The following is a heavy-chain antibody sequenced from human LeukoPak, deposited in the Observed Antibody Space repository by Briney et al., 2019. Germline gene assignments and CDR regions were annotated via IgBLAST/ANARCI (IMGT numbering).Heavy chain of an antibody. CDR3: ARDDGGWSHRGGYFDY. J-gene: IGHJ4*02. CDR1: GGTFSSYA. Sequence: SVKVSCKASGGTFSSYAISWVRQAPGQGLEWMGRIIPIFGTANYAQKFQGRVTITTDESTSSAYMELSSLRSEDTAVYYCARDDGGWSHRGGYFDYWGQGTLVTVSS. CDR2: IIPIFGTA. V-gene: IGHV1-69*05. D-gene: IGHD6-19*01.